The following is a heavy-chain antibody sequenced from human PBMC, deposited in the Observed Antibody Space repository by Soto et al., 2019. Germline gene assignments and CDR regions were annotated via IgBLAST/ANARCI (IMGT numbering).Heavy chain of an antibody. D-gene: IGHD4-17*01. J-gene: IGHJ4*02. CDR1: GYSFTSYW. CDR2: IYPGDSDT. Sequence: VESLKISCKGSGYSFTSYWIGWVRQMPGKGLEWMGIIYPGDSDTRYSPSFQGQVTISADKSISTAYLQWSSLKASDTAMYYCARMTKVVTPQRYFDYWGQGTLVT. CDR3: ARMTKVVTPQRYFDY. V-gene: IGHV5-51*01.